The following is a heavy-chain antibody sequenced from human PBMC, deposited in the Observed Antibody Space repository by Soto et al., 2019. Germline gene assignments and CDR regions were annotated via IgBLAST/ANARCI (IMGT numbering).Heavy chain of an antibody. Sequence: QVQLVQSGAEVKKPGASVRISCKASGYTFSDYQIHWVRQAPGQGLEWMGVINPSGGSAGYAQKFQGRVTMTSDTSTSTVSMELSSLRFDDTALYYCARWDYYISSSDYWGHGTLVTVSS. CDR2: INPSGGSA. V-gene: IGHV1-46*01. CDR3: ARWDYYISSSDY. CDR1: GYTFSDYQ. D-gene: IGHD6-6*01. J-gene: IGHJ4*01.